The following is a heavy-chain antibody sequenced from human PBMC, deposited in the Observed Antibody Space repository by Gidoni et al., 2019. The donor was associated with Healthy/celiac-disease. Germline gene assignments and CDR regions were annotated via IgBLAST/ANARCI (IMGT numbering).Heavy chain of an antibody. J-gene: IGHJ4*02. CDR3: AKVPLRFLEWLPPGD. V-gene: IGHV3-9*01. CDR1: GFTFADYA. CDR2: ISWNSGSI. D-gene: IGHD3-3*01. Sequence: EVQLVESGGGLVQPGRSLRLSCAASGFTFADYAMHWVRQAPGKGLEWVSGISWNSGSIGYADSVKGRFTISRDNAKNSLYLQMNSLRAEDTALYYCAKVPLRFLEWLPPGDWGQGTLVTVSS.